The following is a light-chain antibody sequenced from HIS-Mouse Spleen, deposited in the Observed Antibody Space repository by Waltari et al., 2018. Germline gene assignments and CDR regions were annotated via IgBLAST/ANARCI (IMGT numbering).Light chain of an antibody. Sequence: NFMLTQPHSVSESPGKTVTISCTRSSGSIASNYLQWYQQRPGSAPTTVIYEDNQRPSGVPDRFSGSIDSSSNSASLTISGLKTEDEADYYCQSYDSSNHVVFGGGTKLTVL. CDR1: SGSIASNY. CDR2: EDN. J-gene: IGLJ2*01. V-gene: IGLV6-57*04. CDR3: QSYDSSNHVV.